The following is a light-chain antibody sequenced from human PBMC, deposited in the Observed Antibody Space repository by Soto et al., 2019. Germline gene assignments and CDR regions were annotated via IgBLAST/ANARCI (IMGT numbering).Light chain of an antibody. CDR2: VVS. CDR1: SSDCRAYNY. Sequence: QSVLTQPASVSGSPGQSITISCTGTSSDCRAYNYDAWYQQPHPGEAPKVYRCVVSHRASGVSHRCSGSETGITASLSISGHQTENDVEYSFSTITSATVYVFGTGTKLSVL. J-gene: IGLJ1*01. CDR3: STITSATVYV. V-gene: IGLV2-14*03.